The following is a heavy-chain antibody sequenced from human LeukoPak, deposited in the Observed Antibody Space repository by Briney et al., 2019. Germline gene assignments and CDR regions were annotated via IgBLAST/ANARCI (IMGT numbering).Heavy chain of an antibody. CDR2: MNPNSGNT. CDR1: GYTFTSYG. Sequence: GASVKVSCKASGYTFTSYGISWVRQAPGQGLEWMGWMNPNSGNTGYAQKFQGRVTITRNTSISTAYMELSSLRSDDTAVYYCARPELGNWFDPWGQGTLVTVSS. V-gene: IGHV1-8*01. J-gene: IGHJ5*02. CDR3: ARPELGNWFDP. D-gene: IGHD7-27*01.